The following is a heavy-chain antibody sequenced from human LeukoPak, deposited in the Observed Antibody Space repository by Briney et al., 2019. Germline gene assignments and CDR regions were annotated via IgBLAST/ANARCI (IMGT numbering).Heavy chain of an antibody. J-gene: IGHJ5*02. CDR2: IYYSVST. CDR1: GGSISSYY. V-gene: IGHV4-59*08. Sequence: SETLSLTCTVSGGSISSYYWSWIRQPPGKGLEWIGYIYYSVSTNYNPSLKSRVTISVDTSKNQFSLKLSSVTAADTAVYYCARHGVSGMITFGGANWFDPWGQGTLVTVSS. CDR3: ARHGVSGMITFGGANWFDP. D-gene: IGHD3-16*01.